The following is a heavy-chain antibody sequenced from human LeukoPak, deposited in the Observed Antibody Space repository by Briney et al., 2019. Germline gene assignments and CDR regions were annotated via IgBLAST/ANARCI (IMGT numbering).Heavy chain of an antibody. D-gene: IGHD3-16*01. V-gene: IGHV3-48*04. CDR2: ISSSSSTI. CDR3: AKSTEWGGFDY. CDR1: GFTFSSYS. Sequence: GGSLRLSCAASGFTFSSYSMNWVRQAPGKGLEWVSYISSSSSTIYYADSVKGRFTISRDNAKNSLYLQMNSLRAEDTAVYYCAKSTEWGGFDYWGQGTLVTVSS. J-gene: IGHJ4*02.